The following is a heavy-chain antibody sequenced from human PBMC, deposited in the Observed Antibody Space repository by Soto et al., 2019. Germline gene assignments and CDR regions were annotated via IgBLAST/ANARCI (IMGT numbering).Heavy chain of an antibody. D-gene: IGHD2-15*01. CDR1: GYTFTSYD. J-gene: IGHJ3*02. V-gene: IGHV1-8*01. CDR2: MNPNSGNT. Sequence: QVPLVQSGAEVKKPGASVKVSCKASGYTFTSYDINWVRQATGQGLEWMGWMNPNSGNTGYAQKFEGRVTMTRNTSISTGYMERSSLKAEDTAVYYGARKYCSGGSCYEDAFDMWGQGTMVIVSS. CDR3: ARKYCSGGSCYEDAFDM.